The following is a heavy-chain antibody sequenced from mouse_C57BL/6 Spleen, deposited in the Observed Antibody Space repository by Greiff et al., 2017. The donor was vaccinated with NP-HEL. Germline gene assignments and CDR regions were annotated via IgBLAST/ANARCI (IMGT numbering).Heavy chain of an antibody. Sequence: QVQLQQPGAELVRPGTSVKLSCKASGYTFTSYWMHWVKQRPGQGLEWIGAIDPSDSYTNYNQKFKGKATLTVDTSSSTAYMDLSSLTSEDSAVYYCASGGSTVVALYYYAMDYWGQGTSVTVSS. CDR1: GYTFTSYW. J-gene: IGHJ4*01. V-gene: IGHV1-59*01. CDR3: ASGGSTVVALYYYAMDY. CDR2: IDPSDSYT. D-gene: IGHD1-1*01.